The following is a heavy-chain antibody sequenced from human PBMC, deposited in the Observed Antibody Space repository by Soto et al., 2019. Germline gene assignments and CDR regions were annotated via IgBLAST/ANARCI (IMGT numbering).Heavy chain of an antibody. CDR1: GGSISSGGYS. J-gene: IGHJ4*02. CDR3: ARVSHGMVRGVLDY. Sequence: SETLSLTCAVSGGSISSGGYSWSWIRQPPGKGLEWIGYIYHSGSTYYNPSLKSRVTISVDRSKNQFSLKLSSVTAADTSVYYCARVSHGMVRGVLDYWVQGTLVTVSS. D-gene: IGHD3-10*01. CDR2: IYHSGST. V-gene: IGHV4-30-2*01.